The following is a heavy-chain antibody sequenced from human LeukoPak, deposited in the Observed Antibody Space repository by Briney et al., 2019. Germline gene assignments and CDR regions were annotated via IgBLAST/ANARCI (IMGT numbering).Heavy chain of an antibody. J-gene: IGHJ4*02. CDR3: AKVSSPSSGYYPPYFDY. CDR1: GFTFSSYW. CDR2: INTDGSST. D-gene: IGHD3-22*01. V-gene: IGHV3-74*01. Sequence: PGGSLRLSCAASGFTFSSYWMHWVRQAPGKGLVWVSRINTDGSSTSYADSVKGRFTISRDNAKNTLYLQMNSLRAEDTAVYYCAKVSSPSSGYYPPYFDYWGQGTLVTVSS.